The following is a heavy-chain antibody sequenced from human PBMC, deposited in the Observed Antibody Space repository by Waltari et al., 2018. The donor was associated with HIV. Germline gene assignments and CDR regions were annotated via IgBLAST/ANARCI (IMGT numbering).Heavy chain of an antibody. D-gene: IGHD6-19*01. CDR3: AHRRRARTVAGKLYNWFDP. CDR2: IYWNDDK. Sequence: QITLKESGPTLVKPTQTLTLTCNFSGFSLSTSGVGVGWIRQPPGKAPEWLALIYWNDDKRYSPSRKSRLTNTKDNSKNLVVLTMSNMDPVDTATYYCAHRRRARTVAGKLYNWFDPWGEGILVTVSS. V-gene: IGHV2-5*01. J-gene: IGHJ5*02. CDR1: GFSLSTSGVG.